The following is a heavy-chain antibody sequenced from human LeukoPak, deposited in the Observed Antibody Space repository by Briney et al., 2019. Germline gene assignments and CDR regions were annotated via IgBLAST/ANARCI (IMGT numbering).Heavy chain of an antibody. J-gene: IGHJ4*02. CDR3: ARDPRLDLFEDYFDY. CDR1: GYTFTGYY. CDR2: INPNSGGT. D-gene: IGHD3-10*02. Sequence: ASVKVSCKASGYTFTGYYMHWVRQAPGQGLEWMGWINPNSGGTNYAQKFQGRVTMTRDTSISTAYMEVSRLTSDDTAVYYCARDPRLDLFEDYFDYWGQGNLVTVS. V-gene: IGHV1-2*02.